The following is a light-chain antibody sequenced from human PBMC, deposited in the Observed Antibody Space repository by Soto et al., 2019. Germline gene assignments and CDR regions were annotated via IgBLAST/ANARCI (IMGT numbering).Light chain of an antibody. CDR2: RNN. J-gene: IGLJ1*01. CDR1: TSNIGSNY. Sequence: QSALAQAPSTSGTPGQRVTISCSGSTSNIGSNYVYWYQQLPGTAPKLLIYRNNQRPSGVPDRFSGSKSGTSASLAISGLRSDDEADYFCATWDDSLNGFYVFGTGTKVTVL. CDR3: ATWDDSLNGFYV. V-gene: IGLV1-47*01.